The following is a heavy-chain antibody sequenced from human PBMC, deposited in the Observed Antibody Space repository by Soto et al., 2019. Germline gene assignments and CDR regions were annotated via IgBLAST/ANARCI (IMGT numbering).Heavy chain of an antibody. D-gene: IGHD6-13*01. CDR3: AREVAADGTFREDVFDI. CDR1: GGTFSNHA. CDR2: IIPIFSTT. Sequence: QVHLVQSGAEVKKPGSSVKVSCKAPGGTFSNHAINWVRQAPGQGLEWMGRIIPIFSTTNYAQKSQGRVTMTVDESTITAYLELSSLKQDDTAVYYCAREVAADGTFREDVFDIWGQGTLVTVSS. V-gene: IGHV1-69*12. J-gene: IGHJ3*02.